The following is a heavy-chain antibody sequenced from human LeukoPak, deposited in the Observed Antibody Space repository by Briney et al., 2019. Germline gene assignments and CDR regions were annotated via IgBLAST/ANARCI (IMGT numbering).Heavy chain of an antibody. CDR1: GYTFTSYD. CDR3: ARGKEVVVVYYMDV. J-gene: IGHJ6*03. Sequence: ASVTVSFTASGYTFTSYDINWVRQATGQGLEWMGWMNPNSGNTGYAQKFQGRVTMTRNTSISTAYMELSSLRSEDTAVYYCARGKEVVVVYYMDVWGKGTTVTVSS. CDR2: MNPNSGNT. D-gene: IGHD2-2*01. V-gene: IGHV1-8*01.